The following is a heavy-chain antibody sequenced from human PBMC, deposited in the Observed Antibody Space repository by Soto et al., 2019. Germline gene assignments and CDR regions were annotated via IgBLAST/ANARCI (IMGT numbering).Heavy chain of an antibody. V-gene: IGHV3-21*04. CDR3: ATDTGDIEVVPATT. J-gene: IGHJ4*02. Sequence: GSLSLSGAAARLNLEKCSMEWVRQLPGKGPEWLASISPSSTYIRYADSVKGRFTISRDNARNSLSLQMMNLRADDTAIYYCATDTGDIEVVPATTWGQGTLVTVPS. D-gene: IGHD2-15*01. CDR1: RLNLEKCS. CDR2: ISPSSTYI.